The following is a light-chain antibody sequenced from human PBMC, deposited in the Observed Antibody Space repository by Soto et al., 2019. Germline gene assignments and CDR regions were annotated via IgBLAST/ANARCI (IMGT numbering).Light chain of an antibody. CDR2: AAS. Sequence: KVLTQCSGKLPLSPGQRATLSCRASQSLSGNYLAWYQQKPGQAPRVLVYAASSRATGIPVRFSGSGSGTDFTLTISSLEPEDFAVYYCQQRSNWPLTFGGGTKVDIK. CDR3: QQRSNWPLT. J-gene: IGKJ4*01. V-gene: IGKV3D-20*02. CDR1: QSLSGNY.